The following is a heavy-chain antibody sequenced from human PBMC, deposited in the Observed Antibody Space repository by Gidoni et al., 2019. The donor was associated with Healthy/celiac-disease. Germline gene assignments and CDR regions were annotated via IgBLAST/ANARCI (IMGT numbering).Heavy chain of an antibody. J-gene: IGHJ3*02. V-gene: IGHV3-30-3*01. CDR2: ISYDGSNK. Sequence: QVQLVESGGGVVQPGRSLRLSCAAPGFTFSSYAMHWVRQAPGKGLEWVAVISYDGSNKYYADSVKGRFTISRDNSKNTLYLQMNSLRAEDTAVYYCARDLGVDSETFDIWGQGTMVTVSS. D-gene: IGHD5-12*01. CDR1: GFTFSSYA. CDR3: ARDLGVDSETFDI.